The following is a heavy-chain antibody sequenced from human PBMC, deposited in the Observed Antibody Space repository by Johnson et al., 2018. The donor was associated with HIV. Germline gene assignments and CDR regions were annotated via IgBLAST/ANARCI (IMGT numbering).Heavy chain of an antibody. CDR3: ASTSSGWFYAFDI. D-gene: IGHD6-19*01. CDR2: ISYDGSTK. Sequence: QMLLVESGGGVVQPGRSLRLSCAASGFTFSSYAMHWVRQAPGKGLEWVAVISYDGSTKYYADSVKGRFTISRDNSKNTLYLQMNSLRAEDTAVYYCASTSSGWFYAFDIWGQGTMVTVSS. V-gene: IGHV3-30-3*01. CDR1: GFTFSSYA. J-gene: IGHJ3*02.